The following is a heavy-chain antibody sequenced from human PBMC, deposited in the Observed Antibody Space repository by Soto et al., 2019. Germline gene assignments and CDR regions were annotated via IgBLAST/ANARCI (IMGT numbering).Heavy chain of an antibody. CDR3: AIMHTGTTTFDY. D-gene: IGHD1-1*01. CDR1: GGSFSGYY. V-gene: IGHV4-34*01. Sequence: SETLSLTCDVYGGSFSGYYWSWIRQPPGKGLEWIGEINRSGRTNYDPSLKSRVTMSVDTSKNQFSLNLNSVTAADTAVYYCAIMHTGTTTFDYWGQGTLATVSS. J-gene: IGHJ4*02. CDR2: INRSGRT.